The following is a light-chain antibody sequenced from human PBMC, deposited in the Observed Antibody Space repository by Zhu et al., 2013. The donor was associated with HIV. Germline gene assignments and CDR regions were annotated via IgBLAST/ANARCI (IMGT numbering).Light chain of an antibody. CDR3: QQYNNWPLA. Sequence: EIVLTQSPDTLSLSPGERAIFSCRASRRVISRSVAWNQQKVGQAPRLLIYDAYTRATGTPGRFSGSGSWDESSLSPSAACSLKILSVYYCQQYNNWPLAFGGGTKVEIK. J-gene: IGKJ4*01. V-gene: IGKV3D-15*01. CDR1: RRVISRS. CDR2: DAY.